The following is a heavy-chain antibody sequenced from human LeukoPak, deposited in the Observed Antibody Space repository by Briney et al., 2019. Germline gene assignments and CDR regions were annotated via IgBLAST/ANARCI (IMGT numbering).Heavy chain of an antibody. D-gene: IGHD6-19*01. Sequence: GGSLRLSCAASGFTFSSYAMSWVRQAPGKGLEWVSAISGSGGSTYYADSVKGRFTISRDNAKNSLYLQMNSLRAEDTAVYYCARGAIKAVAGIRVFYYYYMDVWGKGTTVTVSS. V-gene: IGHV3-23*01. CDR1: GFTFSSYA. CDR3: ARGAIKAVAGIRVFYYYYMDV. CDR2: ISGSGGST. J-gene: IGHJ6*03.